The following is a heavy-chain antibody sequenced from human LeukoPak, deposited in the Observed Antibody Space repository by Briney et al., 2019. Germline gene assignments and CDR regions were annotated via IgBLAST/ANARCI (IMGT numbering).Heavy chain of an antibody. CDR3: AKDQSHYNWFDP. CDR1: GFTFSSYA. CDR2: IDANGAGT. Sequence: GGSLRLSCAASGFTFSSYAMTWVRQAPGKGLEWVSSIDANGAGTFYADSVKGRSSISRDNAKNTLGLQMHSLTAEDTAVYYCAKDQSHYNWFDPWGQGTLVTVSS. D-gene: IGHD2-21*02. V-gene: IGHV3-23*01. J-gene: IGHJ5*02.